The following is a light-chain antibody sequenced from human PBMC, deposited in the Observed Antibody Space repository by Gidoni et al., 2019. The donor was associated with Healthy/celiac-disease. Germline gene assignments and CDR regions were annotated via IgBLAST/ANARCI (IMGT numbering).Light chain of an antibody. J-gene: IGLJ3*02. CDR3: SSYTSSSIVRV. CDR1: SSDVGGYNY. CDR2: DVS. Sequence: QSALTQPASVSGSPGQSITISCTGTSSDVGGYNYVSWYQQHPGKAPKLMIYDVSNRPSGVSNRFSGSKSGNTASLTISGLQAEDEADYYCSSYTSSSIVRVFGGGTKLTVL. V-gene: IGLV2-14*01.